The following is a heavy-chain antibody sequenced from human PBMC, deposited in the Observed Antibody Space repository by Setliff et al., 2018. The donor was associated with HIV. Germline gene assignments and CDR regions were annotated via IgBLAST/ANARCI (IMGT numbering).Heavy chain of an antibody. CDR2: IYISGST. V-gene: IGHV4-61*10. D-gene: IGHD3-16*01. Sequence: PSETLSLTCTVSGGSVSSGGYYWSWIRQPAGKGLEWFGRIYISGSTNYNPSFESRVTMSIDTSKNQFSLKLSSVTAADTAVYYCARGGGTGSFDYWGQGTLVTVSS. J-gene: IGHJ4*02. CDR3: ARGGGTGSFDY. CDR1: GGSVSSGGYY.